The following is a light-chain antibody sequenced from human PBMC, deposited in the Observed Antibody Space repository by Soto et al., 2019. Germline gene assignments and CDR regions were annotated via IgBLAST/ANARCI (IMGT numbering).Light chain of an antibody. CDR3: QQYNNWPPWT. Sequence: TVMTQSPATLSVSPWERATLSCRASQSVYSSLAWYQQKHGQAPRLLIYGASTRATGIPARFSGSGSGTEFTLTISRLQSEDFAVYYCQQYNNWPPWTFGQGTKVDIK. V-gene: IGKV3-15*01. CDR1: QSVYSS. J-gene: IGKJ1*01. CDR2: GAS.